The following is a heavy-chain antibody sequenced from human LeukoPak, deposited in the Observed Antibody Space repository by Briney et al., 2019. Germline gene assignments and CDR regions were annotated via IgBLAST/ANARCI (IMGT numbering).Heavy chain of an antibody. CDR1: GGSISSYY. CDR2: IYYSGST. D-gene: IGHD2-2*01. V-gene: IGHV4-59*08. Sequence: SETLSLTCTVSGGSISSYYWSWIRQPPGKGLEWIGYIYYSGSTNYNPSLKSRVTISVDTSKNQFSLKLSSVTAADTAVYYCARIPFRQGPRGDFDPLGRGTLVTVSS. CDR3: ARIPFRQGPRGDFDP. J-gene: IGHJ2*01.